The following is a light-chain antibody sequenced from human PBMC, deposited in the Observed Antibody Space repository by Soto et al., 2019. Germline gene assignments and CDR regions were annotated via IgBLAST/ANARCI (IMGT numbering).Light chain of an antibody. V-gene: IGLV1-40*01. CDR2: GNT. J-gene: IGLJ1*01. Sequence: QSVLTQPPSVSGAPGQRVTISCTGSSSNIEAGHEVHWFQQLPGTAPKLLIYGNTNRPSGVPDRFSGSKSDTSASLAITGLQPEDEADYYCQSYDSSLSVLYVFGTGTKVTVL. CDR3: QSYDSSLSVLYV. CDR1: SSNIEAGHE.